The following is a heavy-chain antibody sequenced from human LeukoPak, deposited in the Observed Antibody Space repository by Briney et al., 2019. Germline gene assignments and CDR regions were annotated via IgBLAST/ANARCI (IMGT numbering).Heavy chain of an antibody. Sequence: GSLSLSCAASGFTFSSYSMNWVRQAPGKGLEWVSSISSSSSYIYYADSVKGRFTISRDNSKNSLYLQMNSLRAEDTAVYYCARDRGYYGSGSYLLYYYYGMDVWGQGTTVTVSS. D-gene: IGHD3-10*01. J-gene: IGHJ6*02. CDR1: GFTFSSYS. CDR2: ISSSSSYI. CDR3: ARDRGYYGSGSYLLYYYYGMDV. V-gene: IGHV3-21*01.